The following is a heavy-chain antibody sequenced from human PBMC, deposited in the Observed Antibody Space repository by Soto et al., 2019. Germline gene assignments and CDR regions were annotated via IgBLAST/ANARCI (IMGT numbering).Heavy chain of an antibody. D-gene: IGHD3-10*01. V-gene: IGHV1-18*01. Sequence: VKVSCKASGYTFTSYGISWVRQAPGQGLEWMGWISAYNGNTNYAQKLQGRVTMTTDTSTSTAYMELRSLRSDDTAVYYCARDRGSGSQTPYYFDYWGQGTLVTVSS. CDR1: GYTFTSYG. CDR3: ARDRGSGSQTPYYFDY. J-gene: IGHJ4*02. CDR2: ISAYNGNT.